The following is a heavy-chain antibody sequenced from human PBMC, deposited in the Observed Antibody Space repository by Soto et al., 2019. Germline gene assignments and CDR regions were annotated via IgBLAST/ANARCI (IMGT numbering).Heavy chain of an antibody. D-gene: IGHD6-19*01. J-gene: IGHJ6*02. CDR1: GFTFSSYG. CDR3: ARPTGYSSGWYADYYYGMDV. CDR2: IWYDGSNK. Sequence: GGSLRLSCAASGFTFSSYGMHWVRQAPGKGLEWVAVIWYDGSNKYYADSVKGRFTISRDNSKNTLYLQMNSLRAEDTAVYYCARPTGYSSGWYADYYYGMDVWGQGTTVTVSS. V-gene: IGHV3-33*01.